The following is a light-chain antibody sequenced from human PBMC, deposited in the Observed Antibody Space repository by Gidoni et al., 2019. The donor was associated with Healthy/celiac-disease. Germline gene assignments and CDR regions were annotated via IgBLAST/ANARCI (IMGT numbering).Light chain of an antibody. CDR1: QGISSW. CDR3: QQYNSYPYT. Sequence: DRQMTQSPSTLSASVGDRVTITCRASQGISSWLAWYQQKPGKAPKLLIYKASSLESGVPSRFSGSGSGTEFTLPISSLQPDDFATYYCQQYNSYPYTFGQGTKLEIK. V-gene: IGKV1-5*03. J-gene: IGKJ2*01. CDR2: KAS.